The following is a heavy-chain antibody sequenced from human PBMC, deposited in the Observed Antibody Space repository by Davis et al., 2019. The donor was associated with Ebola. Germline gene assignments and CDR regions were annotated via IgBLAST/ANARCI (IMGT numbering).Heavy chain of an antibody. CDR2: ISSSGSTI. Sequence: PGGSLRLSCAASGFTFSDYYMSWIRQAPGKGLEWVSYISSSGSTIYYADSVKGRFTIPGDNAKNSLYLQMNSLRAEDTAVYYCARDLPDVSMVYATYYFDYWGQGTLVTVSS. D-gene: IGHD2-8*01. CDR1: GFTFSDYY. J-gene: IGHJ4*02. V-gene: IGHV3-11*01. CDR3: ARDLPDVSMVYATYYFDY.